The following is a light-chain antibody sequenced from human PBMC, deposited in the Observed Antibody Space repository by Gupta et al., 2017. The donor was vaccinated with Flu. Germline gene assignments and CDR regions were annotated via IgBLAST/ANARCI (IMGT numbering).Light chain of an antibody. CDR2: DAS. J-gene: IGKJ4*01. V-gene: IGKV1-33*01. CDR1: QDISNY. Sequence: DFHMTQSPSSLSASVGDRVTITCRASQDISNYLNWYQQKAGKAPKLLIYDASELEAGVPSRFSGSGSGTDFIFTISSLQPEDIATYYCQQSHNLPLTFGGGTKVEI. CDR3: QQSHNLPLT.